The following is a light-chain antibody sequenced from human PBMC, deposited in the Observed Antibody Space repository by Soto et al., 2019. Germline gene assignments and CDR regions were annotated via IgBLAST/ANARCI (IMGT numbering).Light chain of an antibody. V-gene: IGKV3-11*01. J-gene: IGKJ1*01. CDR2: QTS. CDR3: HRRGSQPRGT. CDR1: QYINTR. Sequence: EIVLTQSPATLSSLPGDRVILSCRASQYINTRLAWYRHRPGQSPRLLIYQTSLRAAGIPARFSGSASGTDFTLTISSLEPADFAVYYCHRRGSQPRGTFGRGTKVDIK.